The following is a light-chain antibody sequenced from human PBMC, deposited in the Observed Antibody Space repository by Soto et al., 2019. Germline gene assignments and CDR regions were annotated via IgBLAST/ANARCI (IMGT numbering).Light chain of an antibody. V-gene: IGLV1-40*01. CDR2: GTS. Sequence: QSVVTQPPSVSGAPGQRVTISCTGSSSNIGAGYDVHWYQQLPGTAPKLLIYGTSNRPSGVPDRFSGSKSGTSASLAITGLHADDEADYYCQSYDSSLRVVFGTGTKVPVL. CDR3: QSYDSSLRVV. J-gene: IGLJ1*01. CDR1: SSNIGAGYD.